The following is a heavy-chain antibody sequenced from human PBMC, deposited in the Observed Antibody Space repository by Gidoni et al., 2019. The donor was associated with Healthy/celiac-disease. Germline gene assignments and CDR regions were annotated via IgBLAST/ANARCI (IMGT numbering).Heavy chain of an antibody. J-gene: IGHJ4*02. CDR1: GGSISSSSYY. D-gene: IGHD3-16*01. CDR3: ARGDGYNRMGGLC. V-gene: IGHV4-39*01. Sequence: QLQLQESGPGLVKPSETLSLTCTVSGGSISSSSYYWGWIRQPPGKGLEWIGSIYYSGRTYYNPSLKSRVTISVDTSKNQFSLKLSSVTAADTAVYYCARGDGYNRMGGLCWGQGTLVTVSS. CDR2: IYYSGRT.